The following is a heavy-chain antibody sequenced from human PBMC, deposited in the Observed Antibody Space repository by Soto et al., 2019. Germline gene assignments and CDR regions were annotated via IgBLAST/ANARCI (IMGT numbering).Heavy chain of an antibody. D-gene: IGHD3-22*01. Sequence: SQTLSLTCAISGDSVFSNSAAWSWIRQSPSRGLEYLGRTYYRSKWYNDYVASVKSRITINPDTSKNHFSLQLNSVTPEDTAVIYCAKVYYYYSRGYGWVAFDIWGQGTLVTVSS. CDR3: AKVYYYYSRGYGWVAFDI. J-gene: IGHJ3*02. V-gene: IGHV6-1*01. CDR2: TYYRSKWYN. CDR1: GDSVFSNSAA.